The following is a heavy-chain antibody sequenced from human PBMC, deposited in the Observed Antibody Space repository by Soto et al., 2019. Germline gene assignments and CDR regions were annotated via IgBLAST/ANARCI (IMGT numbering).Heavy chain of an antibody. CDR2: ITAYNGNT. V-gene: IGHV1-18*01. J-gene: IGHJ4*02. CDR1: GYIFTSYG. D-gene: IGHD2-2*01. Sequence: QVQLVQSGAEVKKPGASVKVSCKASGYIFTSYGISWVRQAPGQGLEWMGWITAYNGNTSYAQKFQGRVTMTTDTSTGTAYMELRSLRSDDTAVYYCTRDFSLVVVPAENIPVDYWGQGILVTVSS. CDR3: TRDFSLVVVPAENIPVDY.